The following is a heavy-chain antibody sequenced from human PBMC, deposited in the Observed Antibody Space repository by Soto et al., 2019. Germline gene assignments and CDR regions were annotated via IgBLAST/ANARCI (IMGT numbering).Heavy chain of an antibody. CDR3: ARGPGFKGRQDNYMDV. CDR1: GLTFCSYW. J-gene: IGHJ6*03. Sequence: GGSLRLSCAASGLTFCSYWMHWVRQAPGKGLVWVSRINSDGSSTSYADSVKGRFTISRDNAKNTLYLQMNSLRAEDTAVYYCARGPGFKGRQDNYMDVWGKGTTVTVSS. V-gene: IGHV3-74*01. D-gene: IGHD3-3*01. CDR2: INSDGSST.